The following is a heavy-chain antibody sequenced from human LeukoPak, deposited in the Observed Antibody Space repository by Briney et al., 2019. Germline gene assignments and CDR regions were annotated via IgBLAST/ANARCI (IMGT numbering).Heavy chain of an antibody. Sequence: GGSLRLSCAASGFTVSSTYMSWVRQAPGKGLEWVSVIYSGGSTYYADSVKGRFTVSRDNSKNTLYLQMNSLRAEDTAVYYCARDRLYSSSSEDYWGQGTLVTVSS. CDR1: GFTVSSTY. V-gene: IGHV3-53*01. CDR3: ARDRLYSSSSEDY. CDR2: IYSGGST. D-gene: IGHD6-6*01. J-gene: IGHJ4*02.